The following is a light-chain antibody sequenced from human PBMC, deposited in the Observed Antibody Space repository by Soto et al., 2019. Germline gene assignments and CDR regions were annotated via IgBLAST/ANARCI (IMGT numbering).Light chain of an antibody. CDR1: SSNIGSNY. Sequence: QSVLSQSPSASGTPGQRVTISCSGSSSNIGSNYVFWYQQLPGTAPKVLIYRNYQRPSGVPDRFSGSKSGSSASLAISGLRSEDEDDYYGAAWDDSLRGWVFGGGTKLTVL. CDR2: RNY. V-gene: IGLV1-47*01. J-gene: IGLJ3*02. CDR3: AAWDDSLRGWV.